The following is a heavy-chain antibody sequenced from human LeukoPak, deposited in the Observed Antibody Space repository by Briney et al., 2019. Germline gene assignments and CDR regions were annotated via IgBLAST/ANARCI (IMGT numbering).Heavy chain of an antibody. V-gene: IGHV3-11*05. CDR3: ARGRGSGSYLYYFDY. CDR2: ISSSGSYT. CDR1: GFTFSDYY. J-gene: IGHJ4*02. D-gene: IGHD3-10*01. Sequence: GGSLRLSCAASGFTFSDYYRSWIRQAPGKGLEWLSYISSSGSYTNYADSVKGRSTISRDNAKNSLYLQMNSLRAEDTAVYYCARGRGSGSYLYYFDYWGQGTLVTVSS.